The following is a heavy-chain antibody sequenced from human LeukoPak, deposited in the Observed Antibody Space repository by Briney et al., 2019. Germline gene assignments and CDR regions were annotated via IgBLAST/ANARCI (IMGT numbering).Heavy chain of an antibody. V-gene: IGHV1-2*02. CDR3: ARSSGWKYNIDY. CDR1: GYTFNGYY. CDR2: INPNSGGT. D-gene: IGHD6-19*01. J-gene: IGHJ4*02. Sequence: ASVKVSCKASGYTFNGYYKHWVRQAPGQGLEWIGWINPNSGGTNYAQKFQGRVTMTRDTSISTAYMELSRLRSDDTAMYYCARSSGWKYNIDYWGQGTLVTVSS.